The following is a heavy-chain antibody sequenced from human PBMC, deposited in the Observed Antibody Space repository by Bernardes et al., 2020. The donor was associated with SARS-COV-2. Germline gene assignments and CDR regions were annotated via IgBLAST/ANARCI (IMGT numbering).Heavy chain of an antibody. CDR2: ISASSGGNT. CDR3: AKEYCSSTSCYGFGVDY. D-gene: IGHD2-2*01. CDR1: GYTFNTYV. J-gene: IGHJ4*02. V-gene: IGHV3-23*01. Sequence: GGSLRLCCAASGYTFNTYVMSWVRQAPGKGLEWVSAISASSGGNTYYAESVKGRFTVSRDNSKNTLYLQMNSLRAEDTALYYCAKEYCSSTSCYGFGVDYWGQGTLVTVSS.